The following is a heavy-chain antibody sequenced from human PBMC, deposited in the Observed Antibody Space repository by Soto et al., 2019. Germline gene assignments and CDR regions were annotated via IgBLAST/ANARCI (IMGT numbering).Heavy chain of an antibody. V-gene: IGHV3-30*18. CDR1: GFTFSSYG. Sequence: GGSLRLSCAASGFTFSSYGMHWVRQAPGKGLEWVAVISYDGSNKYYADSVKGRFTISRDNSKNTLYLQMNSLRAEDTAVYYCAKDRSKQQLGNNWFDPWGKGT. J-gene: IGHJ5*02. CDR3: AKDRSKQQLGNNWFDP. CDR2: ISYDGSNK. D-gene: IGHD6-13*01.